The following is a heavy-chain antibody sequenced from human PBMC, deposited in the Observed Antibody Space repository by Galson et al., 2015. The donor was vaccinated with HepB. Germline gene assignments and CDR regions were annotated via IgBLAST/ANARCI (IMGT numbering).Heavy chain of an antibody. D-gene: IGHD2-15*01. CDR1: GYTFTSYG. V-gene: IGHV1-18*01. Sequence: SVKVSCKASGYTFTSYGISWVRQAPGQGLEWMGWISAYNGNTNYAQKLQGRVTMTTDTSTSTAYMELRSLRSDDTAVYYCARWAPIFPHNCSGGSCPPALGRGYFDYWGQGTLVTVSS. CDR2: ISAYNGNT. CDR3: ARWAPIFPHNCSGGSCPPALGRGYFDY. J-gene: IGHJ4*02.